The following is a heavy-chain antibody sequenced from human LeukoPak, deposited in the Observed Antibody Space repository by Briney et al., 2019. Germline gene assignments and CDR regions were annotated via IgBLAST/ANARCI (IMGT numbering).Heavy chain of an antibody. Sequence: PGGSLRLSCAASGFTFSSYEMNWVRQAPGKGLEWVSYISSSSSTIYYADSVKGRFTISRDNAKNSLYLQMNSLRAEDTAVYYCARDFYGSGSHRYFDYWGQGTWSPSPQ. V-gene: IGHV3-48*01. CDR2: ISSSSSTI. CDR1: GFTFSSYE. D-gene: IGHD3-10*01. J-gene: IGHJ4*02. CDR3: ARDFYGSGSHRYFDY.